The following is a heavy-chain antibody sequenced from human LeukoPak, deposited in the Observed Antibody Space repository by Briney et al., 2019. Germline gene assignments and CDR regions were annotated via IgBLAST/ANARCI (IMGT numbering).Heavy chain of an antibody. J-gene: IGHJ6*03. V-gene: IGHV1-18*01. Sequence: GASVKLSCKASGYTFTSYGISCVRQAPGQGLEWMGWISAYNGNTNYEQKLQGRVTMTTDTSTSTAYMELRSLRSDDTAVYYCARDRDSSSSRYYYYMDVWGKGTTVTVSS. D-gene: IGHD6-6*01. CDR1: GYTFTSYG. CDR3: ARDRDSSSSRYYYYMDV. CDR2: ISAYNGNT.